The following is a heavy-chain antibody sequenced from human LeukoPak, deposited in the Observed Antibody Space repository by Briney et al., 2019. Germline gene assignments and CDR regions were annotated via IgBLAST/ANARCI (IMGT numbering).Heavy chain of an antibody. CDR2: ISSSSSYT. CDR3: AKGTKPVMTIPDY. V-gene: IGHV3-21*01. Sequence: GGSLRLSCAASGFTFSSFSMNWVRQAPGKGLEWVSSISSSSSYTFYAGSVEGRFTISRDNAKNSLFLQMNSLRAEDTALYYCAKGTKPVMTIPDYWGQGTLVTVSS. CDR1: GFTFSSFS. D-gene: IGHD4/OR15-4a*01. J-gene: IGHJ4*02.